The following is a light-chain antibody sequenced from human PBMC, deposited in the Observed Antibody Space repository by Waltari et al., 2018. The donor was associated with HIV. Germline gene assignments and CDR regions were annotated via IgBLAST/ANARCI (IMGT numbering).Light chain of an antibody. CDR3: SSYAGSNSYV. Sequence: QSALTQPPSASGPPGPSVTLACTRTRSSVGGYHYVSWYQQHPGKAPNLMIYEVTKRPSGVPDRFSGSKSGNTASLTVSGLQAEDEADYYCSSYAGSNSYVFGTGTKVTVL. V-gene: IGLV2-8*01. CDR2: EVT. CDR1: RSSVGGYHY. J-gene: IGLJ1*01.